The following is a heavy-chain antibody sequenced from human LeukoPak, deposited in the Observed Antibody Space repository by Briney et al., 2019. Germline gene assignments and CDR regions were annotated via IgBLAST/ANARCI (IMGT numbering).Heavy chain of an antibody. CDR2: IYTSGST. Sequence: SETLSLTCTVSGGSVSSYYWSWIRQPAGKGLEWIGRIYTSGSTNYNPSLKSRVTMSVDTSKNQFSLKLSSVTAADTAVYYCARGRPYSGSLRYYFDYWGQGTLVTVSS. J-gene: IGHJ4*02. V-gene: IGHV4-4*07. CDR1: GGSVSSYY. CDR3: ARGRPYSGSLRYYFDY. D-gene: IGHD1-26*01.